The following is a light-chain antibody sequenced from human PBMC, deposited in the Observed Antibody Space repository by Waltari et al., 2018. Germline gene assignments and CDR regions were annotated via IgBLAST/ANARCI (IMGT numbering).Light chain of an antibody. V-gene: IGKV4-1*01. CDR1: QSLLYSSNNKNS. Sequence: IVMTKSPDSLAVSLGERATLNCTSSQSLLYSSNNKNSLAWYQQKPGQPPMLLIYWASTREYGVPERFSGSGSGTEFTLTISSLQAEDVAVYYCQQYYITPPVTFGPGTKVDIK. J-gene: IGKJ3*01. CDR2: WAS. CDR3: QQYYITPPVT.